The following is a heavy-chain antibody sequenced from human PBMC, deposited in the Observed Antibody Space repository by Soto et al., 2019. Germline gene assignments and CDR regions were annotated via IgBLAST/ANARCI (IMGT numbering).Heavy chain of an antibody. CDR1: GYTFTVYY. V-gene: IGHV1-2*02. Sequence: QVQLVQSGAEVKKPGASVNVSCKTSGYTFTVYYMHWVRQAPGQGLEWMGWINPKSGGTRYPQKFQGRFTMTWDTSISRAYMALTRLRSDATAVYYCARVLSKGGATAGVDYWGQGDLVTVSS. CDR2: INPKSGGT. J-gene: IGHJ4*02. CDR3: ARVLSKGGATAGVDY. D-gene: IGHD1-26*01.